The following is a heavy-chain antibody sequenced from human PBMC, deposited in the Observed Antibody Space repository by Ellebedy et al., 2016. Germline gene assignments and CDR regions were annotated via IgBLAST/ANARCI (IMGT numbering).Heavy chain of an antibody. V-gene: IGHV3-30*18. Sequence: GGSLRLSXAASGFTFSAYAMHWVRQAPGKGLDWVAVISDDGSKTFYAEAVRGRFTISRDDSTNTLYLEMNSLRRDDTAIYYCANGGDEPDFWGQGTLVNVSS. J-gene: IGHJ4*02. CDR1: GFTFSAYA. CDR3: ANGGDEPDF. CDR2: ISDDGSKT. D-gene: IGHD2-21*02.